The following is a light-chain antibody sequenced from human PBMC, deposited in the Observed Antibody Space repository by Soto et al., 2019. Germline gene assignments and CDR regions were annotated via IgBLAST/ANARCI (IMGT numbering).Light chain of an antibody. Sequence: QSALTQPRSVSGSPGQSVTISCTGTSSDVGGYNYVSWYQQHPGKAPKLMIYDVSKRPSGVPDHFSGSKSGNTASLTISGLQAEYEADYYCCSYAGSYTWVFGGGTKVTVL. J-gene: IGLJ3*02. V-gene: IGLV2-11*01. CDR2: DVS. CDR1: SSDVGGYNY. CDR3: CSYAGSYTWV.